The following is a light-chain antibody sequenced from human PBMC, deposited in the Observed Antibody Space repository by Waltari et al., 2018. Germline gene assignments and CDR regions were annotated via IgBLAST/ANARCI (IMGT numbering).Light chain of an antibody. CDR2: WAS. CDR3: QQYYTTPYT. V-gene: IGKV4-1*01. Sequence: DIVMTQSPDSLAMSLGERATINCKSSQSVLYSANNKNYLAWYPQKPGKPPNLLIYWASTRESWVPDRFSGSGSGTYFTLTISSLQAEDVAVYYCQQYYTTPYTFGQGTKLEIK. J-gene: IGKJ2*01. CDR1: QSVLYSANNKNY.